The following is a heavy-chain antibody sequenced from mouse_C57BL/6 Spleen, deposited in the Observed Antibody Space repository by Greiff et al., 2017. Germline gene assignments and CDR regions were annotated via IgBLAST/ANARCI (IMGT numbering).Heavy chain of an antibody. CDR2: IDPSDSET. D-gene: IGHD1-1*01. V-gene: IGHV1-52*01. J-gene: IGHJ2*01. Sequence: VQLQQPGAELVRPGSSVKLSCKASGYTFTSYWMHWVKQRPIQGLEWIGNIDPSDSETHYNQKFKDKATLTVDKSSSTAYMQLSSLTSEDSAVYYCARSRTTVVYFDYWGQGTTLTVSS. CDR1: GYTFTSYW. CDR3: ARSRTTVVYFDY.